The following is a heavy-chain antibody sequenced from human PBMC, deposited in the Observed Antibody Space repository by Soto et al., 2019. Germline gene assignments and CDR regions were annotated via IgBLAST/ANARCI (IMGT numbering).Heavy chain of an antibody. CDR1: GGSIRSSHW. Sequence: QVQLQESGPGLVKPSGTLSLTCAVSGGSIRSSHWWGWVRQPPGKGLEWICEIYHSGSRNYNPSLKSRVTITVHKSKNQFSLNLSSVSDAGTAVYYCARIEALRCSGGSCYSGWFDPWGQGTLVTVSS. V-gene: IGHV4-4*02. CDR2: IYHSGSR. D-gene: IGHD2-15*01. CDR3: ARIEALRCSGGSCYSGWFDP. J-gene: IGHJ5*02.